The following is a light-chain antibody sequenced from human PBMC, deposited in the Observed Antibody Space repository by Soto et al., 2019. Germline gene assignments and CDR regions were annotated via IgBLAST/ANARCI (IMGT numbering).Light chain of an antibody. CDR1: HAIRTA. Sequence: IQLTQSPSSLYASVGDRVTITCRASHAIRTALGWYQQKPGKAPKLLIYAASSLQSGVPSRFSGSGSGTDFTLTISSLQPEDFATYYCQQSYSTPRTFGQGTKVDI. J-gene: IGKJ1*01. CDR2: AAS. CDR3: QQSYSTPRT. V-gene: IGKV1-39*01.